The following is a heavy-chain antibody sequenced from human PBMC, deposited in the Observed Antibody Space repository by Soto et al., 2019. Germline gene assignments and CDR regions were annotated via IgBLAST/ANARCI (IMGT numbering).Heavy chain of an antibody. CDR3: AKDQLRGVRGVITYYYGMDV. CDR2: ISYDGSNK. V-gene: IGHV3-30*18. D-gene: IGHD3-10*01. Sequence: GGSLRLSCAASGFTFSSYGMHWVRRAPGKGLEWVAVISYDGSNKYYADSVKGRFTISRDNSKNTLYLQMNSLRAEDTAVYYCAKDQLRGVRGVITYYYGMDVWGQGTTVTVSS. J-gene: IGHJ6*02. CDR1: GFTFSSYG.